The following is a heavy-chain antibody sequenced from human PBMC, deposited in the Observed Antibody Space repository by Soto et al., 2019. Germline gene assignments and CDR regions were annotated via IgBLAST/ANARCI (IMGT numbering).Heavy chain of an antibody. CDR1: GFTFNDYY. CDR3: AREKTAWPLAYGLEV. V-gene: IGHV3-11*05. D-gene: IGHD2-21*02. Sequence: PGGSLRLSCAASGFTFNDYYMTWVRQAPGKGLEWVSFMRNKANGGTTDSVKGRFTIARDNAKNSLSLQMNSLSAEDTGVYYCAREKTAWPLAYGLEVWGQGTTVTVS. J-gene: IGHJ6*02. CDR2: MRNKANGGTT.